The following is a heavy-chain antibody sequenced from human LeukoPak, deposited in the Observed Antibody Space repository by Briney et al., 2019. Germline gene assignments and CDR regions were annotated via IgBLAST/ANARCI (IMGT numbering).Heavy chain of an antibody. V-gene: IGHV3-23*01. CDR2: ISGTGGST. CDR3: AKGRGFSGSYYGSEF. J-gene: IGHJ4*02. D-gene: IGHD1-26*01. Sequence: GGSLRLSCAASGFTFAGSAMNWVRQAPGKGLEWVSAISGTGGSTYYADSVKGRFTISRDNSKNTLYLQMNSLRAEDTAMYYCAKGRGFSGSYYGSEFWGQGALVTVSS. CDR1: GFTFAGSA.